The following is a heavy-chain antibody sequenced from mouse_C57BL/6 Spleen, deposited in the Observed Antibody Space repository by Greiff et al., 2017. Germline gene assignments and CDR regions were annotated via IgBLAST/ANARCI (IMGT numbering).Heavy chain of an antibody. V-gene: IGHV5-4*01. J-gene: IGHJ1*03. CDR1: GFTFSSYA. CDR3: AREGGYDGYPYWYFDV. CDR2: ISDGGSYT. Sequence: DVKLVESGGGLVKPGGSLKLSCAASGFTFSSYAMSWVRQTPEKRLEWVATISDGGSYTYYPDNVKGRFTISRDNAKNNLYLQMSHLKSEDTAMYYCAREGGYDGYPYWYFDVWGTGTTGTVSS. D-gene: IGHD2-3*01.